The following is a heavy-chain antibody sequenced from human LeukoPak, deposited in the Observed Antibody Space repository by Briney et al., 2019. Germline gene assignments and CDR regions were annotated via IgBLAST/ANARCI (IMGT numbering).Heavy chain of an antibody. CDR1: GYNFPRHW. D-gene: IGHD2-21*02. CDR3: ASRVGVAGTFDAFDL. J-gene: IGHJ3*01. Sequence: GESLKISCATSGYNFPRHWIGWVRQMPGKGLECVGVIFPDDSDTRYSPSSEGHVTISADTSINTAYLQWRSLQASDTAMYFWASRVGVAGTFDAFDLWGQGTMVTVSS. CDR2: IFPDDSDT. V-gene: IGHV5-51*01.